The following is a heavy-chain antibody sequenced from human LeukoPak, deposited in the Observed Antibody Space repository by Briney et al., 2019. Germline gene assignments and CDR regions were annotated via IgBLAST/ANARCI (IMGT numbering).Heavy chain of an antibody. CDR1: GGSFSGYY. J-gene: IGHJ5*02. V-gene: IGHV4-59*08. CDR2: IYYSGST. CDR3: ARHYGP. Sequence: PSETLSLTCAVYGGSFSGYYWNWIRQPPGKGLEWIGYIYYSGSTNYNPSLKSRVTISVDTSKNQFSLKLTSVTAADTAVYYCARHYGPWGQGTLVTVSS. D-gene: IGHD4-17*01.